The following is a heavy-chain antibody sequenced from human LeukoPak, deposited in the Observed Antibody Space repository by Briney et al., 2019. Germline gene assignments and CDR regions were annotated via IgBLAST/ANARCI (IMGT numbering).Heavy chain of an antibody. J-gene: IGHJ4*02. CDR2: INPNSGGT. D-gene: IGHD5-18*01. V-gene: IGHV1-2*02. Sequence: GASVKVSCKASGYTFTGYYMHWVRQAPGQGLEWMGWINPNSGGTNYAQKFQGRVTMTRDTSISTAYMELSRLRSDDTAVYYCARGVGGYSYGSDYWGQGTLVTVSS. CDR1: GYTFTGYY. CDR3: ARGVGGYSYGSDY.